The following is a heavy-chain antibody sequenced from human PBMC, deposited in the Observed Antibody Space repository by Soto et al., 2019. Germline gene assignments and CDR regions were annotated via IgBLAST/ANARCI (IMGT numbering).Heavy chain of an antibody. J-gene: IGHJ4*02. V-gene: IGHV3-33*01. D-gene: IGHD5-12*01. CDR3: ARGPIVANLDY. Sequence: ESVGGVVQPGRSLRLSCEASGFTFSDYGMHWVRQAPGKGLEYVAVVWYDGSNKYYADSVKGRFTISRDNSKNPLYLQMNSLRVEDTAVYYCARGPIVANLDYWGQGTLVTVSS. CDR1: GFTFSDYG. CDR2: VWYDGSNK.